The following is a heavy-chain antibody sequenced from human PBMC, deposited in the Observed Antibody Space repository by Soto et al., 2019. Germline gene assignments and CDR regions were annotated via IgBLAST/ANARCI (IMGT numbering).Heavy chain of an antibody. Sequence: QVQLVQSGAEVKKPGASVKVSCKASGYTFTGYYMHWVRQAPGQGLEWMGWINPNSGGTNYAQKFQGWVTMTRDTSISTAYMELSRLRSDDTAVYYCARVRGGYDYEGGYFDYWGQGTLVTVSS. V-gene: IGHV1-2*04. CDR1: GYTFTGYY. CDR2: INPNSGGT. J-gene: IGHJ4*02. CDR3: ARVRGGYDYEGGYFDY. D-gene: IGHD5-12*01.